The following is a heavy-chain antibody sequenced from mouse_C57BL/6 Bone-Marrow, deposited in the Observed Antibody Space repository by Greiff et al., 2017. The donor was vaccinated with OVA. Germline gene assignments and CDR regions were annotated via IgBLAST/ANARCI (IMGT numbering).Heavy chain of an antibody. CDR3: ASSIYYYGSSYEDY. D-gene: IGHD1-1*01. V-gene: IGHV1-55*01. CDR2: IYPGSGST. CDR1: GYTFTSYW. J-gene: IGHJ2*01. Sequence: VQLQQPGAELVKPGASVKMSCKASGYTFTSYWITWVKQRPGQGLEWIGDIYPGSGSTNYNEKFKSKATLTVDTSSSTAYMQLSSLTSEDSAVYYCASSIYYYGSSYEDYWGQGTTLTVSS.